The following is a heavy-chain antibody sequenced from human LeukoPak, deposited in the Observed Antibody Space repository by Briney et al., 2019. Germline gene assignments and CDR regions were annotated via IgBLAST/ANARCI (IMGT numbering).Heavy chain of an antibody. D-gene: IGHD3-16*01. V-gene: IGHV4-34*09. CDR1: GGSFSGYY. Sequence: SETLSLTCAVYGGSFSGYYWSWIRQPPGKGLEWIGEINHSGSTNYNPSLKSRVTISVDTSKNQFSLKLSSVTAADTAVYYCARARLTFGGARGEFHNWFDPWGQGTLVTVSS. J-gene: IGHJ5*02. CDR2: INHSGST. CDR3: ARARLTFGGARGEFHNWFDP.